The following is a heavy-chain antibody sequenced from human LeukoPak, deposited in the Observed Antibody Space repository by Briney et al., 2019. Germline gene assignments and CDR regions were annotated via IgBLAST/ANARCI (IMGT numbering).Heavy chain of an antibody. CDR2: VNPNSGDT. V-gene: IGHV1-2*02. CDR3: ARVGNYDYFDY. CDR1: GYTFTGYY. J-gene: IGHJ4*02. Sequence: ASVKVSCKASGYTFTGYYLHWVRQAPGQGLEWMGCVNPNSGDTNYAQKFQGSVTMTRDTSISTVYMELSRLRSDDTAVYYCARVGNYDYFDYWGQGTLVTVSS. D-gene: IGHD1-7*01.